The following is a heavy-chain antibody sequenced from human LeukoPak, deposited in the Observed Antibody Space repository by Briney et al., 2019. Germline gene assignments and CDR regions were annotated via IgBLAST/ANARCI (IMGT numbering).Heavy chain of an antibody. CDR2: IKQDGSEK. Sequence: GGSLRLSCAASGFTFSRFWMSWVRQAPGKGLEWMANIKQDGSEKYYVDSVKGRFTISRDNAKNSLYLQMNSLRAEDTAVYYCAREVGGWGAFDIWGQGTMVTVSS. D-gene: IGHD3-10*01. CDR3: AREVGGWGAFDI. V-gene: IGHV3-7*01. J-gene: IGHJ3*02. CDR1: GFTFSRFW.